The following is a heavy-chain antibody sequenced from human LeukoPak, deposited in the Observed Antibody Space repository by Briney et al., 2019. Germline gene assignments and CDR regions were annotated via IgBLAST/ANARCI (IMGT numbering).Heavy chain of an antibody. Sequence: GGSLRLSCAASGFPFSSYAMSWVRQAPDQGLEWVSALTGTGRTTYYADSVKGRFTISRDNAKNTMYLQVNSLRTEDTAVYYCVRDGPLGSYLDYWGQGTLVTVSS. CDR3: VRDGPLGSYLDY. D-gene: IGHD1-26*01. V-gene: IGHV3-23*01. CDR1: GFPFSSYA. CDR2: LTGTGRTT. J-gene: IGHJ4*02.